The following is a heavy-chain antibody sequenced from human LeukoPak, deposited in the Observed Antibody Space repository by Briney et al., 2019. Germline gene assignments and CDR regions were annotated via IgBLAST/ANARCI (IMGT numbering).Heavy chain of an antibody. CDR2: ISGSGGST. D-gene: IGHD6-13*01. V-gene: IGHV3-23*01. Sequence: GGSLRLSCAASGFTFSSYAMSWVRQAPGKGLEWVSAISGSGGSTYYADSVKGRFTISRDNSKNTLYLQMNSLRAEDTAVYYCAKDHLRPGGLSSWLYYFDYWGQGTLVTVSS. CDR1: GFTFSSYA. CDR3: AKDHLRPGGLSSWLYYFDY. J-gene: IGHJ4*02.